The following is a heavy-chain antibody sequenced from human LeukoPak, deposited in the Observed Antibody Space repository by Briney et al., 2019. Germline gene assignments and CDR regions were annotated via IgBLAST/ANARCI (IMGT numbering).Heavy chain of an antibody. V-gene: IGHV3-33*01. J-gene: IGHJ4*02. CDR2: IWYDGSNK. D-gene: IGHD3-22*01. CDR1: GFTFSSYG. CDR3: ATQDAGYYDSPDY. Sequence: PGGSLRLSCAASGFTFSSYGMHWVRQAPGKGLEWVAVIWYDGSNKYYADSVEGRFTISRDNSKNTLYLQMNSLRAEDTAVYYCATQDAGYYDSPDYWGQGTLVTVSS.